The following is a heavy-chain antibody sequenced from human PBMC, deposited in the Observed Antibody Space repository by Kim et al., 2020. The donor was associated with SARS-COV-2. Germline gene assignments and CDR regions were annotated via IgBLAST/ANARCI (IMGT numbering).Heavy chain of an antibody. D-gene: IGHD3-10*01. V-gene: IGHV3-30-3*01. CDR2: ISYDGSNK. CDR1: GFTFSSYA. Sequence: GGSLRLSCAASGFTFSSYAMHWVRQAPGKGLEWVAVISYDGSNKYYADSVKGRFTISRDNSKNTLYLQMNSLRAEDTAVYYCARVAWFGKPRHYYYYGMDVWGQGTTVTVSS. CDR3: ARVAWFGKPRHYYYYGMDV. J-gene: IGHJ6*02.